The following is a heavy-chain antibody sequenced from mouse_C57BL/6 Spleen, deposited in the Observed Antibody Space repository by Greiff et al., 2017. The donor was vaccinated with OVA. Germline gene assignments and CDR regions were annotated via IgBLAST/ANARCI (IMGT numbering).Heavy chain of an antibody. D-gene: IGHD1-1*01. J-gene: IGHJ2*01. CDR3: ARCNYYGSGYYCDY. CDR1: GYTFTSYW. V-gene: IGHV1-69*01. CDR2: IDPSDSYT. Sequence: VKLQQPGAELVMPGASVKLSCKASGYTFTSYWMHWVKQRPGQGLEWIGEIDPSDSYTNYNQKFKGKSTLTVDKSSSTAYMQLSSLTSEDSAVYYCARCNYYGSGYYCDYWGQGTTLTVSS.